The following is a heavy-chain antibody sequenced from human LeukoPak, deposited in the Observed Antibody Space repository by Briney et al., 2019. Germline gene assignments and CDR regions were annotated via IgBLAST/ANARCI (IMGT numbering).Heavy chain of an antibody. CDR1: GFTFSSYA. D-gene: IGHD6-19*01. CDR3: AKDLSSGWSNFDY. CDR2: ISGSGGST. Sequence: GGSLRLSCAASGFTFSSYAMSWVRQAPGKGLEWVSTISGSGGSTYYADSVKGRFTISRDNSKNTLYLQMSSRRAEDTAVYYCAKDLSSGWSNFDYWGQGTLVTVSS. V-gene: IGHV3-23*01. J-gene: IGHJ4*02.